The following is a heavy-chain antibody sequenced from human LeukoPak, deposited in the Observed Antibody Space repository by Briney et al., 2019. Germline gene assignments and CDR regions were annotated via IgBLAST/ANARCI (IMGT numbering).Heavy chain of an antibody. J-gene: IGHJ4*02. Sequence: GGSLRLSCAASGFTFSNHWMHWVRQAPGKGLVWVSRISGDGSSTRYADSVKGRFTISRDNAKNTLFLQMNSLRAEDTAVYYCARDNNWNYPDYWGQGTLVTVSS. D-gene: IGHD1-7*01. CDR1: GFTFSNHW. CDR2: ISGDGSST. V-gene: IGHV3-74*01. CDR3: ARDNNWNYPDY.